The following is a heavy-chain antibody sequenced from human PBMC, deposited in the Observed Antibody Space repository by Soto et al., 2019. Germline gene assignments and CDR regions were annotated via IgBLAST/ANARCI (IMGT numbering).Heavy chain of an antibody. D-gene: IGHD6-13*01. Sequence: SETLSLTCTVSGGSISSGGYYWSWIRQHPGKGLEWIGYIYYSGSTYYNPSLKSRVTISVDTSKNQFSLKLSSVTAADTAVYYCASRIAAAGPFDYWGQGTLVTVS. CDR2: IYYSGST. J-gene: IGHJ4*02. CDR1: GGSISSGGYY. V-gene: IGHV4-31*03. CDR3: ASRIAAAGPFDY.